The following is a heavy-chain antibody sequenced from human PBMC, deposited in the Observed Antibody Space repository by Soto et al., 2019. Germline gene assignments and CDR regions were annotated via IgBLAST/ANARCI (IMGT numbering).Heavy chain of an antibody. CDR2: ISAYNGNT. CDR1: GYTFTSYG. J-gene: IGHJ6*02. Sequence: GASVKVSCKASGYTFTSYGISWVRQAPGQGLEWMGWISAYNGNTNYAQKLQGRVTMTTDTSTSTAYMELRSLRSDAPAVYYCARNIRSEWLLYGGHGYYSSGMDVWGQATTVTVSS. CDR3: ARNIRSEWLLYGGHGYYSSGMDV. D-gene: IGHD3-3*01. V-gene: IGHV1-18*01.